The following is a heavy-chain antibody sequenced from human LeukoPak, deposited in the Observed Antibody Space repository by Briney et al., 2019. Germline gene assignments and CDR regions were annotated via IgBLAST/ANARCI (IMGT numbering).Heavy chain of an antibody. Sequence: ASVKVSCKASGYTFTSYAMHWVRQAPGQRLEWMGWINAGNGNTKYSQKFQGRVTITRDTSASTAYMELSSLRSEDTAVYYCEREYCSGGSCYLNWFDPWGQGTLVTVSS. V-gene: IGHV1-3*01. D-gene: IGHD2-15*01. CDR2: INAGNGNT. J-gene: IGHJ5*02. CDR1: GYTFTSYA. CDR3: EREYCSGGSCYLNWFDP.